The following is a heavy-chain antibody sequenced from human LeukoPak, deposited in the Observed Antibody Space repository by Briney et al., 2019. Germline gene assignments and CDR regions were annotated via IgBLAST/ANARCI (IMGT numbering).Heavy chain of an antibody. V-gene: IGHV3-15*01. CDR2: IKSKTDGGTT. Sequence: GGSLRLSCTASGFTFNNTWMSWVRQAPGKGLEWVGRIKSKTDGGTTDYAAPVKGRFTISRDDSKNTLDLQMNSLKTEDTAVYYCTTYFRWELPPVDYWGQGTLVTVSS. CDR3: TTYFRWELPPVDY. J-gene: IGHJ4*02. CDR1: GFTFNNTW. D-gene: IGHD1-26*01.